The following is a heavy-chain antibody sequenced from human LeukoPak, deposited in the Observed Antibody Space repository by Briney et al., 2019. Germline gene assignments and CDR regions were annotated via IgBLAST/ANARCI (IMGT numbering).Heavy chain of an antibody. Sequence: PGGALWLSCSASGFPFSSYTMNWVRPAPGEGLEWVSSISGSSRHKYYADSVKGRFTISRDNAKNSLYLQMNSLRAEDTAVYYCARTANFAAGYYIDYWGQGTLVTVSS. J-gene: IGHJ4*02. CDR2: ISGSSRHK. CDR3: ARTANFAAGYYIDY. V-gene: IGHV3-21*01. CDR1: GFPFSSYT. D-gene: IGHD6-13*01.